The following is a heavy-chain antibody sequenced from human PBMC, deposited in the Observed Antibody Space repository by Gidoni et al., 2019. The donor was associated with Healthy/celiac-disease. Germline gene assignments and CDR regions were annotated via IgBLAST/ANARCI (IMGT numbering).Heavy chain of an antibody. J-gene: IGHJ4*02. V-gene: IGHV3-23*04. Sequence: EVQLVEHGGGLVQPGGSLGLSCAPSGLAFSSYAMSWVRQAPGKGLEWVSAISGSGGSTYYADSVKGRFTISRDNSKNTLYLQMNSLRAEDTAVYYCAKGHYDYGDYYFDYWGQGTLVTVSS. CDR1: GLAFSSYA. CDR3: AKGHYDYGDYYFDY. D-gene: IGHD4-17*01. CDR2: ISGSGGST.